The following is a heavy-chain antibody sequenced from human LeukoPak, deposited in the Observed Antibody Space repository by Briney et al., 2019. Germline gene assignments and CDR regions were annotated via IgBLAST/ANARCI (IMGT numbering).Heavy chain of an antibody. V-gene: IGHV1-2*02. CDR1: GYTFTGYY. J-gene: IGHJ4*02. D-gene: IGHD4-17*01. CDR3: ASEWLYGDYGTFNY. Sequence: GASVKVSCTPSGYTFTGYYMRWVRQAPGQGLEWMGWINPNSGGTNYAQKFQGRVTMTRDTSISTAYMELSRLRSDDTAVYYCASEWLYGDYGTFNYWGQGTLVTVSS. CDR2: INPNSGGT.